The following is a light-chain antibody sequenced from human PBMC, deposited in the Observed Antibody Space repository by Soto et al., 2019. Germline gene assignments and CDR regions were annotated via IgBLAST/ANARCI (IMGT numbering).Light chain of an antibody. CDR3: QAWDSSSVV. J-gene: IGLJ2*01. CDR2: QDS. Sequence: SYELTQPPSVSVSPGQTAGITCSGDKSGDKFASWYQQKPGQSPVLVMCQDSKRPSGIPERFSGSNSGNTATLTISGTQAMDEADYCCQAWDSSSVVFGGGTKLTVL. V-gene: IGLV3-1*01. CDR1: KSGDKF.